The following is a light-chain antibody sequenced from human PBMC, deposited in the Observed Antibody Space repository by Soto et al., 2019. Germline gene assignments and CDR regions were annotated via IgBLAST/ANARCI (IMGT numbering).Light chain of an antibody. V-gene: IGKV3-20*01. CDR3: QQYGSSIT. CDR2: GTS. J-gene: IGKJ5*01. CDR1: QSVKSSY. Sequence: EIVLTQSPGTLSLSPGERATLPCRASQSVKSSYLAWYQHKPGQAPRLFIYGTSSRATGIPDRFSGSGSGTDFTLTISRLEPEDFAVYYCQQYGSSITFGQGTRLEIK.